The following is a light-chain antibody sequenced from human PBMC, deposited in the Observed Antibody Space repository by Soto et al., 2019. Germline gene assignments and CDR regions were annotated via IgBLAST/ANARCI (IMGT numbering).Light chain of an antibody. CDR3: QQSYSTLWT. V-gene: IGKV1-39*01. J-gene: IGKJ1*01. CDR2: AAS. Sequence: DIQMTQSPSSLSASVGDRVTITCRASQSISSYLNWYQQKPGKAPKLLIYAASSLQSGVPSRFIASGSGTDFTLTISSLQPEDFATYYCQQSYSTLWTFGQGTKVEIK. CDR1: QSISSY.